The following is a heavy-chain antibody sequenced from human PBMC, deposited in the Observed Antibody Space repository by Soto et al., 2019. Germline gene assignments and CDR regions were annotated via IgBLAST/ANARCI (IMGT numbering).Heavy chain of an antibody. CDR3: ARGNRGGYKEYSSSSREYYFDY. CDR1: GGSISSYY. J-gene: IGHJ4*02. Sequence: SETLSLTCTVSGGSISSYYWSWIRQPPGKGLEWIGYIYYSGSTNYNPSLKSRVTISVDTSKNQFSLKLSSVTAADTAVYYCARGNRGGYKEYSSSSREYYFDYWGQGTLVTVSS. CDR2: IYYSGST. V-gene: IGHV4-59*01. D-gene: IGHD6-6*01.